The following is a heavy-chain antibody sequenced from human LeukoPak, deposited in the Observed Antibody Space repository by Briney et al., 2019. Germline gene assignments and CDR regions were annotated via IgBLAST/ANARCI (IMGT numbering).Heavy chain of an antibody. D-gene: IGHD2-15*01. Sequence: PGGSLRLSCAASGFTFSSYSMHWVRQAPGKGLEWVSYISSSSSTVHYADSVRGRFTISRDNSKNTLFLQMNSLRAEDTAVYYCAKAPAASCIGSNCYHFDWWGQGTLVTVSS. V-gene: IGHV3-48*01. CDR2: ISSSSSTV. CDR1: GFTFSSYS. CDR3: AKAPAASCIGSNCYHFDW. J-gene: IGHJ4*02.